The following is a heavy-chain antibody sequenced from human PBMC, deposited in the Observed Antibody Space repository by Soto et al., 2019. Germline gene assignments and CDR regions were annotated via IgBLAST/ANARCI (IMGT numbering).Heavy chain of an antibody. D-gene: IGHD3-10*01. CDR2: ISGSGDST. Sequence: PGGSLRLSCAASGFTFSTYAMAWVRQAPGKGLEWVSGISGSGDSTNHAESVKGRFIISRDNSKTMVYLQMNSLRVEDTAVYYCACLAWFGDPVPPFDCWGQGTVVTVSS. CDR3: ACLAWFGDPVPPFDC. V-gene: IGHV3-23*01. J-gene: IGHJ4*02. CDR1: GFTFSTYA.